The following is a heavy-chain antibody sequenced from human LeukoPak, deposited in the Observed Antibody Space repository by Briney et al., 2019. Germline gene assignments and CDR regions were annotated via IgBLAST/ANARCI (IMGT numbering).Heavy chain of an antibody. Sequence: SETLSLTCSVSGYSISSAYYWGWIRQPPGKGLEWIGEIYHSGSTNYNPSLKSRVTISVDKSKNQFSLKLSSVTAADTAVYYCARHVADILTGYPTFDYWGQGTLVTVSS. J-gene: IGHJ4*02. CDR1: GYSISSAYY. D-gene: IGHD3-9*01. CDR2: IYHSGST. V-gene: IGHV4-38-2*02. CDR3: ARHVADILTGYPTFDY.